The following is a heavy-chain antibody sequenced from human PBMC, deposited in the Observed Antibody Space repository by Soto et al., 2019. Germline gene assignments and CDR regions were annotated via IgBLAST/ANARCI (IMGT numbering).Heavy chain of an antibody. CDR3: ARGDLYEVALLTATPFDY. D-gene: IGHD2-21*02. CDR2: ISSSGSTI. J-gene: IGHJ4*02. Sequence: QVQLVESGGGLVKPGGSLRLSCAASGFTFSDYYMSWIRQAPGKGLEWVSYISSSGSTIYYADSVKGRFTISRDNAKNSLYLQMNSPRAEDTAVYYCARGDLYEVALLTATPFDYWGQGTLVTVSS. CDR1: GFTFSDYY. V-gene: IGHV3-11*01.